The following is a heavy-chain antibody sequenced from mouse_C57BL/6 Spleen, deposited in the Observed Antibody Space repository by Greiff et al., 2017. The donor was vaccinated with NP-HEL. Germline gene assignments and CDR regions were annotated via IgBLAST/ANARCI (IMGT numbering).Heavy chain of an antibody. CDR2: IYPGDGDT. CDR1: GYAFSSYW. CDR3: ARFYDGYYIFDY. Sequence: VHLVESGAELVKPGASVKISCKASGYAFSSYWMNWVKQRPGKGLEWIGQIYPGDGDTNYNGKFKGKATLTADKSSSTAYMQLSSLTSEDSAVYFCARFYDGYYIFDYWGQGTTLTVSS. J-gene: IGHJ2*01. V-gene: IGHV1-80*01. D-gene: IGHD2-3*01.